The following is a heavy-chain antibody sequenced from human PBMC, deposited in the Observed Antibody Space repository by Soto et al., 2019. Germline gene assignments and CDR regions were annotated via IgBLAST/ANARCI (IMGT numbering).Heavy chain of an antibody. CDR2: IYPGDSDT. J-gene: IGHJ4*02. CDR3: ARGYLATTLLKGFDY. V-gene: IGHV5-51*01. Sequence: GESLKISCQGSGYSFTSYWIGWVRQMPGKGLEWMGIIYPGDSDTRYSPSFQGQVTISADKSISTAYLQWSSLKASDTAMYYCARGYLATTLLKGFDYWGQGTLVTV. D-gene: IGHD5-12*01. CDR1: GYSFTSYW.